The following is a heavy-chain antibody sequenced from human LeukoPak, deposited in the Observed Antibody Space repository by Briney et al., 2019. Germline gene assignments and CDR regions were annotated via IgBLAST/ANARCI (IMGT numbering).Heavy chain of an antibody. J-gene: IGHJ4*02. CDR1: GYTFTSYG. CDR2: ISAYNGNT. CDR3: ARAGVYSSSWYILDY. V-gene: IGHV1-18*01. Sequence: ASVKVSCKASGYTFTSYGISWVRQAPGQGLEWMGWISAYNGNTNYAQKLQGRVTMTTDTSTSTAYMELRSLRSDDTAVYYCARAGVYSSSWYILDYWGQGTLVTASS. D-gene: IGHD6-13*01.